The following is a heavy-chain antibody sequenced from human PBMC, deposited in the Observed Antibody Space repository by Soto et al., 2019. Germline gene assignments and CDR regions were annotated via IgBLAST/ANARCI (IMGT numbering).Heavy chain of an antibody. J-gene: IGHJ4*02. Sequence: GASVKVSCKASGGTFSSYAISWVRQAPGQGLEWMGGIIPIFGTANYAQKFQGRVTITADESTSTAYMELSSLRSEDTAVYYCARGRITIFGVVIIPGYFDYWGQGTLVTVSS. D-gene: IGHD3-3*01. CDR2: IIPIFGTA. V-gene: IGHV1-69*13. CDR1: GGTFSSYA. CDR3: ARGRITIFGVVIIPGYFDY.